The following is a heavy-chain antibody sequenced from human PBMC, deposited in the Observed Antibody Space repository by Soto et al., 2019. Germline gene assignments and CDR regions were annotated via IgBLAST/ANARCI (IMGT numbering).Heavy chain of an antibody. D-gene: IGHD3-22*01. CDR1: GYTFTSYY. CDR2: INPSGGST. CDR3: ARDNYPYYYDSSGYYYGY. J-gene: IGHJ4*02. V-gene: IGHV1-46*01. Sequence: GASVKVSCKASGYTFTSYYMHWVRQAPGQGLEWMGIINPSGGSTSYAQKFQGRVTMTRDTSTSTVYMELSSLRSEDTAVYYCARDNYPYYYDSSGYYYGYWGQGTLVTVSS.